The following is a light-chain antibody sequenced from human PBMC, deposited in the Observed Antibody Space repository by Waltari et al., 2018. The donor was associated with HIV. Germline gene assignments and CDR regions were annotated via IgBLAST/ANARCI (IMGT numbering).Light chain of an antibody. V-gene: IGLV2-14*03. CDR1: SSDVGGYQY. CDR3: SSYTSTTTLVV. Sequence: PGQSITISCTGTSSDVGGYQYVSWYQQHPDKAPKLMIFDVSNRPSGVSNRFSGSKSGNTASLTISGLQAEDEAHYFCSSYTSTTTLVVFGGGTKLTVL. CDR2: DVS. J-gene: IGLJ3*02.